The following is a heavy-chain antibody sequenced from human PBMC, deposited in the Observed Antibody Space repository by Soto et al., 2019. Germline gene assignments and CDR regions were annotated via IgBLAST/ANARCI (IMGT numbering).Heavy chain of an antibody. CDR3: TRSQGSSTSLEIYYYYYYGMDV. D-gene: IGHD2-2*01. CDR2: IIPISETT. V-gene: IGHV1-69*01. CDR1: GGTFSSYA. J-gene: IGHJ6*02. Sequence: QVQLVQSGAEVKKPGSSVKVSCKASGGTFSSYAISWVRQAPGQGLEWMGGIIPISETTNYAQKFPGRVTITADESKSTAYMELSSRRSEDTAVYYCTRSQGSSTSLEIYYYYYYGMDVWGQGTTVTVSS.